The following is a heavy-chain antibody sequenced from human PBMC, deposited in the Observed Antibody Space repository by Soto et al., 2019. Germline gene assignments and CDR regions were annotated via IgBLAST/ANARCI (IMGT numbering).Heavy chain of an antibody. J-gene: IGHJ1*01. V-gene: IGHV3-66*01. CDR3: ARDMVRGLYPEYFQH. D-gene: IGHD3-10*01. CDR1: GFTVSSNY. CDR2: IYSGGST. Sequence: GGSLRLSCAASGFTVSSNYMSWVRQAPGKGLEWVSVIYSGGSTYYADSVKGGFTISRDNSKNTLYLQMNSLRAEDTAVYYCARDMVRGLYPEYFQHWGQGTLVTVSS.